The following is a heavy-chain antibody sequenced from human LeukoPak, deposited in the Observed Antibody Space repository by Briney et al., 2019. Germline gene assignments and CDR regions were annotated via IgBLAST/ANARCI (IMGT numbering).Heavy chain of an antibody. CDR3: ARKFGQMVRGVMAYFDY. V-gene: IGHV1-2*02. CDR2: INPNSGGT. CDR1: GYTFTGYY. J-gene: IGHJ4*02. D-gene: IGHD3-10*01. Sequence: GASVKVSCKASGYTFTGYYMHWVRQAPGQGLEWMGWINPNSGGTNYAQKFQGRVTMTRDTSISTACMELSRLRSDDTAVYYCARKFGQMVRGVMAYFDYWGQGTLVTVSS.